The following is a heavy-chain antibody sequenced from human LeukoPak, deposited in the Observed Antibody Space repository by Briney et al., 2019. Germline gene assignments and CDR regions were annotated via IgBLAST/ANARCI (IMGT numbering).Heavy chain of an antibody. J-gene: IGHJ4*02. V-gene: IGHV3-33*01. Sequence: GRSLRLSCAASGFTFSSYGMHSVRQAPGKGLEWVAVIWYDGSNKYYADSVKGRFTISRDNSKNTLYLQMNSLRAEDTAVYYCARDRGIVGAAIDYWGQGTLVTVSS. CDR2: IWYDGSNK. CDR3: ARDRGIVGAAIDY. CDR1: GFTFSSYG. D-gene: IGHD1-26*01.